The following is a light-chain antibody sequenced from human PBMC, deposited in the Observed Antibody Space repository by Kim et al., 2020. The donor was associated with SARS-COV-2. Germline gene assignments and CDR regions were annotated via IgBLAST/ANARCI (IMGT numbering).Light chain of an antibody. J-gene: IGKJ4*01. CDR3: QQFTSYPLT. CDR2: LVS. CDR1: QDIGRS. Sequence: AIQLTQSPSSLSASVGDRVTMSCRASQDIGRSVAWFQQRPGKPPKLLMYLVSTLENGVPSRFSGSGSGTEFSLTISEVQPEDVATFYCQQFTSYPLTFGGGTKVDIK. V-gene: IGKV1-13*02.